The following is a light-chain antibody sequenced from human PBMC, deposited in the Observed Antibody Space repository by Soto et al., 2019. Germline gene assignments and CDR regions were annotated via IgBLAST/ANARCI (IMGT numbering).Light chain of an antibody. V-gene: IGKV1-5*01. CDR2: DAS. CDR3: QQYNSYWT. Sequence: DIQMTQSPSTLSASVGDRVTITCRASQSISSWLAWYQQKPGKAPKLLIYDASILESGVPSRFSGSGSGKEFTLTISSLQPDDFATYYCQQYNSYWTFGQGTKVDIK. CDR1: QSISSW. J-gene: IGKJ1*01.